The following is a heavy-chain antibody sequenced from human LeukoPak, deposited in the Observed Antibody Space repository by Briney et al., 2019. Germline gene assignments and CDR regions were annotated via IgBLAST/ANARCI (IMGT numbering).Heavy chain of an antibody. CDR2: ISIYNGNT. V-gene: IGHV1-18*01. CDR1: AYTFTING. Sequence: ASVNVSCKSAAYTFTINGISWGRQAPGPGRERMGWISIYNGNTDYSQKHRGRVNMSTDTSESTAYMELRSLRSDDTAVYYCAKITYDFWSGYYMPDDPWGQGTLVTVSS. D-gene: IGHD3-3*01. J-gene: IGHJ5*02. CDR3: AKITYDFWSGYYMPDDP.